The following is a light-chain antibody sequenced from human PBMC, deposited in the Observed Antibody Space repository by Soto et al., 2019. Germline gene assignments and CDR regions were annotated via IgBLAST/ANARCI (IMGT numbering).Light chain of an antibody. V-gene: IGLV2-14*01. CDR3: ASYSSANTLVV. Sequence: QSVLTQPASVSGSPGQWITISCTGTSRDIGNYNYVSWYQHHPGKAPKLMIYEVTSRPSGVSDRFSGSKSGMTASLTISGLQPEAEAGYFCASYSSANTLVVFGTGTKVTVL. CDR1: SRDIGNYNY. J-gene: IGLJ1*01. CDR2: EVT.